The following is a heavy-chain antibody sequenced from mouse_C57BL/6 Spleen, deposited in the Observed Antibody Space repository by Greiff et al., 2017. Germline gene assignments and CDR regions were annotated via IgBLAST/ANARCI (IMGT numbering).Heavy chain of an antibody. CDR3: ARRGFGSWFAY. V-gene: IGHV1-55*01. J-gene: IGHJ3*01. CDR1: GYTFTSYW. Sequence: QVQLQPSGAELVKPGASVKMSCKASGYTFTSYWITWVKQRPGQGLEWIGDIYPGSGSTNYNEKFKSKATLTVDTSSSTAYMQLSSLTSEDSAVYYCARRGFGSWFAYWGQGTLVTVSA. CDR2: IYPGSGST.